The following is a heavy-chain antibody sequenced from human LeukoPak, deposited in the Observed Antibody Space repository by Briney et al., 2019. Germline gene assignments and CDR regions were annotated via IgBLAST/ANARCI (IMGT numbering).Heavy chain of an antibody. CDR1: GFTFSSYT. J-gene: IGHJ4*02. CDR3: VRGGVDY. D-gene: IGHD3-16*01. CDR2: ISGSGDST. V-gene: IGHV3-23*01. Sequence: GGSLRLSCAASGFTFSSYTMIWVRQAPGKGLEWVSAISGSGDSTYYADSVKGRFTISRDTSKNTLYLQMNSLRAEDTAVYYCVRGGVDYWGQGTLVTVSS.